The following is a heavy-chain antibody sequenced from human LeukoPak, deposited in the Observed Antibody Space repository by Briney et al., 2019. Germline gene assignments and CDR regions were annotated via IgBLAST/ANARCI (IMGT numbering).Heavy chain of an antibody. CDR2: IYYSGST. J-gene: IGHJ4*02. Sequence: SETLSLTCTVSGGSISSYYWSWIRQPPGKGLEWIGYIYYSGSTNYNPSLKSRVTISVDTSKNQFSLKLSSVTAADTAVYYCVRMYTAMVTVIDYWGQGTLVTVSS. D-gene: IGHD5-18*01. V-gene: IGHV4-59*01. CDR1: GGSISSYY. CDR3: VRMYTAMVTVIDY.